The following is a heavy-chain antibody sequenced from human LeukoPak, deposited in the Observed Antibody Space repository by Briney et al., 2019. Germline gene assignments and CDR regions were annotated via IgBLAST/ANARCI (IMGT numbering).Heavy chain of an antibody. J-gene: IGHJ4*02. CDR1: GFTFSSYA. Sequence: GGSLRLSCAASGFTFSSYAMHWVRQAPGKGLEWVSYISSSGSTIYYADSVEGRFTISRDNAKNSLYLQMNSLRAEDTAVYYCARARDGYSFDYWGQGTLVTVSS. CDR2: ISSSGSTI. D-gene: IGHD5-24*01. CDR3: ARARDGYSFDY. V-gene: IGHV3-48*04.